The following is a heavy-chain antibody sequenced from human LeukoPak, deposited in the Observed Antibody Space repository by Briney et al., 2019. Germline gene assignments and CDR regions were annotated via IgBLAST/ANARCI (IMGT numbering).Heavy chain of an antibody. D-gene: IGHD2-21*02. CDR2: VGGEGSNT. J-gene: IGHJ4*02. CDR1: GFTFNNYW. CDR3: VRYRYCGGDCYSPY. Sequence: WGSLRLSCAASGFTFNNYWMHWVRQAPGKGLVWFSRVGGEGSNTAYADSVKGRFTISRDNATNTLYLQMNSLRAEDSAVYYCVRYRYCGGDCYSPYWGPGTLVTVSS. V-gene: IGHV3-74*01.